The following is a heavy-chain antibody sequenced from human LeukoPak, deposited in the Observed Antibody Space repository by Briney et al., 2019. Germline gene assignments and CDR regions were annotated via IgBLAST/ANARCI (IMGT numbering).Heavy chain of an antibody. Sequence: GGTLRLSCAASGFTFSSYWMHWVRQIPGKGLVWVSRINPGGSSTAYADSVKGRFTISRDNAKNTLYLQMDSLRAEDTAIYYCARSNQADDYWGQGTLVTVSS. CDR1: GFTFSSYW. CDR3: ARSNQADDY. V-gene: IGHV3-74*01. D-gene: IGHD1-14*01. J-gene: IGHJ4*02. CDR2: INPGGSST.